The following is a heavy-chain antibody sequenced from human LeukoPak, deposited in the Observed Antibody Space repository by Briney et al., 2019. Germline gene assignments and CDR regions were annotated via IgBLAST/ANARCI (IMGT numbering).Heavy chain of an antibody. J-gene: IGHJ4*02. CDR2: IKQDGSEK. Sequence: GGSLRLSCAASGFTFSNYWMSWVRQAPGKGLEWVANIKQDGSEKYYVDSAKGRFTISRDNAENSLYLQMNSLSNEDTAVYYCASTQTFDYWGQGTLVTVSS. CDR1: GFTFSNYW. V-gene: IGHV3-7*01. CDR3: ASTQTFDY.